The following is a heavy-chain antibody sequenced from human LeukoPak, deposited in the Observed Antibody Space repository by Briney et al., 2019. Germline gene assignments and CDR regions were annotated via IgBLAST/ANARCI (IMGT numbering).Heavy chain of an antibody. J-gene: IGHJ3*02. CDR2: ISSSGSTM. CDR1: GFIFSSYE. D-gene: IGHD4/OR15-4a*01. CDR3: ARDRGPTMVRSFDI. Sequence: GGSLRLSCAASGFIFSSYEMNWVRQGPGQGLEWVSYISSSGSTMDYADSVKGRFTISRDNAKNSLYLQMNSLRAEDTALYYCARDRGPTMVRSFDIWGQGTVVTVSS. V-gene: IGHV3-48*03.